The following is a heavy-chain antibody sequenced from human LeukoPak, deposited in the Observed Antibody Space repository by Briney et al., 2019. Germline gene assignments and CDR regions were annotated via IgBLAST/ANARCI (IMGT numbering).Heavy chain of an antibody. Sequence: GGSLRLSCVASGFTISSYAMTWVRQAPGKGLEWVSYISSSGSTIYYADSVKGRFTISRDNAKNSLYLQMNSLRAEDTAVYYCARERVVVATIDWFDPWGQGTLVTVSS. CDR2: ISSSGSTI. V-gene: IGHV3-48*03. CDR1: GFTISSYA. D-gene: IGHD5-12*01. CDR3: ARERVVVATIDWFDP. J-gene: IGHJ5*02.